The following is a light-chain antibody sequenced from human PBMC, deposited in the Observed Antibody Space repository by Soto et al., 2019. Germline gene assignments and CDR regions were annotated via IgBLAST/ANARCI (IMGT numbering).Light chain of an antibody. CDR3: SSYTNRNTYV. CDR2: EVT. CDR1: NSDIGGYNF. J-gene: IGLJ1*01. Sequence: QSVLTQPASVSGSPGQSITISCTGTNSDIGGYNFVSWYQQHPGKAPKLMIFEVTHRPSWISNRFSGSKSGNTASLTISGLQADDEADYYCSSYTNRNTYVFGSGTKVT. V-gene: IGLV2-14*01.